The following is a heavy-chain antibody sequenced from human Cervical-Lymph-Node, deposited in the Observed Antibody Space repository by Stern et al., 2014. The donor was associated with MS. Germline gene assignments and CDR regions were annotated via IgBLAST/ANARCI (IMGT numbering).Heavy chain of an antibody. J-gene: IGHJ4*02. CDR3: VMAPVTTVRGPGH. Sequence: EVQLVESGGGLVQPGGSVRLSCAASGFIFSDYWMHWVRQVPGEGLVGVSRIGPDGSITNYADSVKGRFTISRDNAKNTLYLQVNSLRDEDTAIYYCVMAPVTTVRGPGHWGQGTLVTVSS. D-gene: IGHD4-17*01. CDR1: GFIFSDYW. V-gene: IGHV3-74*02. CDR2: IGPDGSIT.